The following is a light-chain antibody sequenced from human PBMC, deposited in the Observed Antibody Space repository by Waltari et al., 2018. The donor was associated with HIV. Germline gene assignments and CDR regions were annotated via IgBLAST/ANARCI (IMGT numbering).Light chain of an antibody. J-gene: IGLJ3*02. CDR2: SNN. V-gene: IGLV1-44*01. CDR3: AAWDDSLNGRNWV. Sequence: QSVLTQPPPASGTPGQRLTISCSGGSSNIGNKNVNWYQKPPGTAPKLLINSNNQRPSGVPDRFSGSKSGTSASLAISGLQAEDEADYYCAAWDDSLNGRNWVFGGGTKLTVL. CDR1: SSNIGNKN.